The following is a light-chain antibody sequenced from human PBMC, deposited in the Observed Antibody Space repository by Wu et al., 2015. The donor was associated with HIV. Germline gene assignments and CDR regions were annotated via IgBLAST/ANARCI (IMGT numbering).Light chain of an antibody. CDR2: KAS. J-gene: IGKJ2*03. Sequence: DIQMTQSPSTLSASVGDRVTITCRASQTISNWLAWCQQKPGKAPKLLIYKASNLESGVPSRFSGSGSGTEFTLTISSLQPDDFATYYCQQYNTYSRSFGQGTKLEIK. V-gene: IGKV1-5*03. CDR1: QTISNW. CDR3: QQYNTYSRS.